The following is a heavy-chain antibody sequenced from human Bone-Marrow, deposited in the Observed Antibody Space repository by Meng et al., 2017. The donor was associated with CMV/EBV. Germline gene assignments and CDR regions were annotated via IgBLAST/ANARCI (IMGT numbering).Heavy chain of an antibody. CDR1: GYTFINFG. J-gene: IGHJ5*02. CDR3: ARGPGYCGGDCYSRWFDP. D-gene: IGHD2-21*01. CDR2: ISTYNGNT. V-gene: IGHV1-18*01. Sequence: ASVKVSCKASGYTFINFGFSWVRQAPGQGLQWMGWISTYNGNTKYVQRLQGRLTLTTDTSTNTAYMELRSLRSDDTAVYYCARGPGYCGGDCYSRWFDPWGQGPLVTVSS.